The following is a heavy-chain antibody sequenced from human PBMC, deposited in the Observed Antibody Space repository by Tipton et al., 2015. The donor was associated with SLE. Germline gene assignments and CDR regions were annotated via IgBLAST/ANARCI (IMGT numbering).Heavy chain of an antibody. V-gene: IGHV3-53*05. J-gene: IGHJ4*02. CDR2: IYSGGTT. D-gene: IGHD2-15*01. CDR1: GFIVRSHY. Sequence: SLRLSCAASGFIVRSHYMSWVRQAPGKGLEWVSVIYSGGTTYYADSVKGRFAISRDNSKNTLYLQMNSLRPEDTAVYYCATLWGYWSVCRCYSAFWGQGTLVTVSS. CDR3: ATLWGYWSVCRCYSAF.